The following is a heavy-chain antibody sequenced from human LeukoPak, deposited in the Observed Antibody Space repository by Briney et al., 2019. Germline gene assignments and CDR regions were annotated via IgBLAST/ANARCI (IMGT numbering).Heavy chain of an antibody. Sequence: PGGSLRLSCAASGFTFSSYDMHWVRQATGKGLEWVSAIGTAGDTYYPGSVKGRFTISRENAKNSLYLQMNSLRAGDTAVYYCARDRTVRGVRYGMGVWGQGTTVTVSS. CDR2: IGTAGDT. D-gene: IGHD3-10*01. CDR1: GFTFSSYD. J-gene: IGHJ6*02. CDR3: ARDRTVRGVRYGMGV. V-gene: IGHV3-13*01.